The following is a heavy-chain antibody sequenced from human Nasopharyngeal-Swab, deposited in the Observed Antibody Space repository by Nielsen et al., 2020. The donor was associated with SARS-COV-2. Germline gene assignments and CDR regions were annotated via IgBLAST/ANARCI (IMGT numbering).Heavy chain of an antibody. Sequence: GESLKISCEASGFDFGSHAMSWVRQAPGKGLEWVSSISGSGDTTYYADSVRGRFTIARDNSRKTLDLQMTSRRVEDTAVYYCAKGAYFMLITDVRGQGTTVTVSS. CDR1: GFDFGSHA. V-gene: IGHV3-23*01. CDR2: ISGSGDTT. CDR3: AKGAYFMLITDV. J-gene: IGHJ6*02. D-gene: IGHD2-8*01.